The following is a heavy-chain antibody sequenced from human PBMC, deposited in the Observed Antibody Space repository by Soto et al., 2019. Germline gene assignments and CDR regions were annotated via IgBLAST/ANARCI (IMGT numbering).Heavy chain of an antibody. CDR2: ISAYNGNT. Sequence: GASVKVSCKASGYTFTSYGISWVRQAPGQGLEWMGWISAYNGNTNYAQKLQGRVTMTTDTSKSTAYMELRSLRSDDTAVYYCARDIVVVPAATHPWFDPWGQGTLVTVSS. CDR1: GYTFTSYG. CDR3: ARDIVVVPAATHPWFDP. D-gene: IGHD2-2*01. J-gene: IGHJ5*02. V-gene: IGHV1-18*01.